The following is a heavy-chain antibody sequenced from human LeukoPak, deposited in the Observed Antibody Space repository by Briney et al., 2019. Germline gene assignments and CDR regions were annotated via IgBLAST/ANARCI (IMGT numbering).Heavy chain of an antibody. Sequence: GGSLRLSCAASGFTFSSYGMHWVRQAPGKGLEWVAVISYDGSNKYYADSVKGRFTISRDNSKNTLYLQMNSLRAEDTAVYYCARKAAADAFDIWGQGTMVTVSS. CDR1: GFTFSSYG. V-gene: IGHV3-30*03. CDR2: ISYDGSNK. D-gene: IGHD6-13*01. CDR3: ARKAAADAFDI. J-gene: IGHJ3*02.